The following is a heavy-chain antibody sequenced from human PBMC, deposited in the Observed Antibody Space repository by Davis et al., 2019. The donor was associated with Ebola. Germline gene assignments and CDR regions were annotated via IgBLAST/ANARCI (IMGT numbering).Heavy chain of an antibody. J-gene: IGHJ5*02. V-gene: IGHV3-NL1*01. CDR3: AKDRVVPAVGWFDP. Sequence: GGSLRLSWAASGFTFSSYGMHWVRQAPGKGLEWGSVIYSGGSTYYADSVKGRFTISRENSKNTLYLQMNSLRAEDTAVYYCAKDRVVPAVGWFDPWGQGTLVTVSS. D-gene: IGHD2-2*01. CDR2: IYSGGST. CDR1: GFTFSSYG.